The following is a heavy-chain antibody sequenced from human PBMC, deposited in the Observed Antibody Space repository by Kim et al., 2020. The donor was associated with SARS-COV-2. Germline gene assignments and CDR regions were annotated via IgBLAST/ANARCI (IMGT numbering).Heavy chain of an antibody. CDR1: GFTFSSYD. J-gene: IGHJ4*02. CDR2: IGTAGDT. D-gene: IGHD6-19*01. CDR3: ARAGMVGSGRLSYFDY. Sequence: GGSLRLSCAASGFTFSSYDMHWVRQATGKGLEWVSAIGTAGDTYYPGSVKGRFTISRENAKNSLYLQMNSLRAGDTAVYYCARAGMVGSGRLSYFDYWGQGTLVTVSS. V-gene: IGHV3-13*01.